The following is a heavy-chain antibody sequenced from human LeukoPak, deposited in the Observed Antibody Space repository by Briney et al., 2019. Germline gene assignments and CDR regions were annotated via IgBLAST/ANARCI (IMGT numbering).Heavy chain of an antibody. CDR2: VHYTGSA. J-gene: IGHJ4*02. CDR3: ARGRMITFGGAKVRGAVDY. Sequence: GSLRLSCAASGFTFSTYAMSWVRQAPGKGLEWIGTVHYTGSAYYNPSLRSRLTIPVNTSKNQFSLKLSSVTAADTAVYYCARGRMITFGGAKVRGAVDYWGQGTLVTVSS. CDR1: GFTFSTYA. V-gene: IGHV4-59*12. D-gene: IGHD3-16*01.